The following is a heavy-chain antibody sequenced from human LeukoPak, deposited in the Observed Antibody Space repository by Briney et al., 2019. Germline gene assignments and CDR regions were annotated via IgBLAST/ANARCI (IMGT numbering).Heavy chain of an antibody. D-gene: IGHD5-18*01. CDR1: GASVSSNSAA. J-gene: IGHJ4*02. CDR2: TYYRSKCYN. CDR3: ARGGGIQLWQDYFDY. Sequence: SQTLSLTCAISGASVSSNSAAWTWIRQSPSRGLEWLGRTYYRSKCYNDYAVSVKSRITINPDTSKNQFSLQLNSVTPEDTAVYYCARGGGIQLWQDYFDYWGQGTLVSVSS. V-gene: IGHV6-1*01.